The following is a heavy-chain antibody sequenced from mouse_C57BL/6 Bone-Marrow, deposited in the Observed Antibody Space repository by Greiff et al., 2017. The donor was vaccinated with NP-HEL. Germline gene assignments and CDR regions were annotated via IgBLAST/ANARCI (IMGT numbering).Heavy chain of an antibody. Sequence: EVQLQQSGTVLARPGASVKMSCKTSGYTFTSYWMHWVKQRPGQGLEWIGAIYPGNSDTSYNEKFKGKAKLPAVTSASTAYMELSSLTNEDSAVYYCTRGDYDYDGVWGTGTTVTVSS. CDR3: TRGDYDYDGV. V-gene: IGHV1-5*01. CDR1: GYTFTSYW. J-gene: IGHJ1*03. CDR2: IYPGNSDT. D-gene: IGHD2-4*01.